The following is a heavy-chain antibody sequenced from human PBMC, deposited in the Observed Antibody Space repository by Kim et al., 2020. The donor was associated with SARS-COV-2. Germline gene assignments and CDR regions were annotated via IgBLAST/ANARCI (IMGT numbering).Heavy chain of an antibody. J-gene: IGHJ6*02. V-gene: IGHV3-30*18. CDR2: ISYDGRNK. D-gene: IGHD3-3*01. CDR1: GFTFSSYC. CDR3: ANTKTPDGYEFWSCYVAGYYCYNGMDD. Sequence: GGSLRLSCAASGFTFSSYCMHWVRQAPGKGLEWVAGISYDGRNKYYADSVKGRCTISRDNSKNTLSLQLNSLRAKDTAVYYCANTKTPDGYEFWSCYVAGYYCYNGMDDWGQGTTVTVSS.